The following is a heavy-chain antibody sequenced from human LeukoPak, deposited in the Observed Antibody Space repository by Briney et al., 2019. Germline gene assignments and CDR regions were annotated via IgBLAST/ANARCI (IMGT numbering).Heavy chain of an antibody. V-gene: IGHV3-30*01. CDR2: ISYDGSNK. D-gene: IGHD5/OR15-5a*01. Sequence: GSLRLSCSASGFTFSNYAMHWVRQAPGKGLEWVAVISYDGSNKYYADSVKGRFTISRDNSKNTLYLQMNSLRAEDTAVYYWARGLRDYYYYMDVWGKGTTVTVSS. J-gene: IGHJ6*03. CDR1: GFTFSNYA. CDR3: ARGLRDYYYYMDV.